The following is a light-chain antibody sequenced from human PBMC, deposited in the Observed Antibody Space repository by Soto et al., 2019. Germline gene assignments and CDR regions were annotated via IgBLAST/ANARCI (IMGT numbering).Light chain of an antibody. Sequence: DIQMTQSPSSLSASVGDRVTITCRAGQSVSSYLNWYQQKPGKAPKLLIYAASSLLSGVPSRFSGSGSGTDFTLTISSLQPEDFATYYCQQSYSTPITFGQGTRLEI. V-gene: IGKV1-39*01. CDR3: QQSYSTPIT. CDR2: AAS. J-gene: IGKJ5*01. CDR1: QSVSSY.